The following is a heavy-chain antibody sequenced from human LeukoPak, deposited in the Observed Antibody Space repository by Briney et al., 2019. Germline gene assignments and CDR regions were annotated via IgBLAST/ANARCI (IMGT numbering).Heavy chain of an antibody. CDR3: AHRLGRNYFDY. CDR2: IDWNDDK. V-gene: IGHV2-5*01. J-gene: IGHJ4*02. CDR1: GFSLSSSGVG. Sequence: SGPTLVRPTQTVTLTCTFSGFSLSSSGVGVGWIRQPPGKALGWVALIDWNDDKRYSPSLRSRLTITKDTSKNQVVLTMTNMDPVDTATYYCAHRLGRNYFDYWGQGTLVTVSS. D-gene: IGHD1-14*01.